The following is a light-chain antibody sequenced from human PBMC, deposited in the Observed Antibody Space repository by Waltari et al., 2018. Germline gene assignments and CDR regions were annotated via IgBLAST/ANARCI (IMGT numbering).Light chain of an antibody. Sequence: QAVLTQPSSLSVSPGASASLTCTLRSGINVGTYRIYWYQQKPGSPPQYLLRYKSDSDKQQGSGVPGRFSGSKDAAANAGILLISGRQSEDEADYYCMISHNSASVFGGGTKLTVL. V-gene: IGLV5-45*03. J-gene: IGLJ3*02. CDR1: SGINVGTYR. CDR2: YKSDSDK. CDR3: MISHNSASV.